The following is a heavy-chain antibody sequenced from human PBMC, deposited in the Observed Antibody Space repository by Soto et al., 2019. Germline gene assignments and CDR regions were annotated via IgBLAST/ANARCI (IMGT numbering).Heavy chain of an antibody. J-gene: IGHJ6*02. CDR2: IRSSGSTI. CDR1: GVTFSSYE. Sequence: GGSLRLSCAASGVTFSSYEMNWVRQGPGKGLEWVSYIRSSGSTIYYADSVKGRFTISRDNAKNSLYLQMNSLRAEDTAVYYCARELLVPVPRYSYGMDVWGQGPTVTVSS. V-gene: IGHV3-48*03. CDR3: ARELLVPVPRYSYGMDV. D-gene: IGHD2-2*01.